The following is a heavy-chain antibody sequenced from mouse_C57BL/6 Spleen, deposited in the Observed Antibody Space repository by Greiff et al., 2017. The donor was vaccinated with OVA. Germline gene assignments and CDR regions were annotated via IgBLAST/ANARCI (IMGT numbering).Heavy chain of an antibody. Sequence: VQLQQSGAELVRPGASVKLSCTASGFNIKDYYMHWVKQRPEQGLEWIGRIDPEDGDTEYAPKFQGKATMTADTSSTSAYLQLSSLTSEDTAVYYCTTLYLQAFDYWGQGTTLTVSS. J-gene: IGHJ2*01. CDR1: GFNIKDYY. D-gene: IGHD2-12*01. V-gene: IGHV14-1*01. CDR2: IDPEDGDT. CDR3: TTLYLQAFDY.